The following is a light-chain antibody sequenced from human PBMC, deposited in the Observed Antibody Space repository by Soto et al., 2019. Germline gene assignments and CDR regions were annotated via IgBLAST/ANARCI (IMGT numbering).Light chain of an antibody. Sequence: EIVMTQSPATLSVSPGERATLSCRASQSVSSNLAWYQQKPGQAPRLLIYGAYTRATGIQARFSGSGSGTEFTLTISSLQSEDFAVYYCKQYNNWPLTFGGGTKVDI. CDR1: QSVSSN. J-gene: IGKJ4*01. V-gene: IGKV3-15*01. CDR2: GAY. CDR3: KQYNNWPLT.